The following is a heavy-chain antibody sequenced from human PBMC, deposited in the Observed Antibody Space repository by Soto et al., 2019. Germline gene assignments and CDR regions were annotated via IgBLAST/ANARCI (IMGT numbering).Heavy chain of an antibody. J-gene: IGHJ5*02. D-gene: IGHD2-15*01. V-gene: IGHV3-11*06. CDR2: ISPGSRYP. CDR3: VRGGGGGLFDP. CDR1: GFTFGDSY. Sequence: LSLSCAGSGFTFGDSYMSWIRQAPGKGLEWLSYISPGSRYPAYADSVKGRFTISRDNAKRSLYLQMMSLTAEDTAIYYCVRGGGGGLFDPWGQGTMVTVSS.